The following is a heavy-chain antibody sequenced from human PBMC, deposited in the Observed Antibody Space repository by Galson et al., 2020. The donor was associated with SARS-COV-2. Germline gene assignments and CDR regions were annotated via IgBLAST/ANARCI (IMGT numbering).Heavy chain of an antibody. CDR1: GGSISSSSYY. D-gene: IGHD7-27*01. CDR3: ARETMLGPTGGGHVDY. J-gene: IGHJ4*02. CDR2: IYYSGST. V-gene: IGHV4-39*07. Sequence: SETLSLTCTVSGGSISSSSYYWGWIRQPPGKGLEWIGSIYYSGSTYYNPSLKSRVTISVDTSKNQFSLKLSSVTAADTAVYYCARETMLGPTGGGHVDYWGQGTLVTVSS.